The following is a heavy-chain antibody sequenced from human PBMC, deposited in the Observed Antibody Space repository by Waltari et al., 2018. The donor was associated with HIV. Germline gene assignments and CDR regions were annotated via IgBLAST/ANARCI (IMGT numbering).Heavy chain of an antibody. D-gene: IGHD3-10*01. Sequence: VQLVESGGGLVQPGGSLRLSCAASGFRFSDFSVGWVRQAPGKGLEWVGNMNHYGSKKWYADSLRGRFTVSRDNTKNSLWLQMNSLRSEDTAVYYCVRDDCFHSGSCHSVDWGRGTLVTVSS. CDR1: GFRFSDFS. V-gene: IGHV3-7*01. CDR3: VRDDCFHSGSCHSVD. J-gene: IGHJ4*02. CDR2: MNHYGSKK.